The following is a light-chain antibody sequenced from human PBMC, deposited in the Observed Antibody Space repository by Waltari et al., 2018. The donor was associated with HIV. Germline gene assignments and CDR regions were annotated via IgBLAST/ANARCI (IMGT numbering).Light chain of an antibody. Sequence: QSALTQPASVSGSLGQSITISCIGTSSDIATYFSWYQHHPDNAPRLVFYDANTLPLGIPLRCPGSKSGNTASLTISGLQADEEADYYCASYTRTSTVVFGGGTKVTVL. CDR2: DAN. J-gene: IGLJ3*02. CDR1: SSDIATY. CDR3: ASYTRTSTVV. V-gene: IGLV2-14*01.